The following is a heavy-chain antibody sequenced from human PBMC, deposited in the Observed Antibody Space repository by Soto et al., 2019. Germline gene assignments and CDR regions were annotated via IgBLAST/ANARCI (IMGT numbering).Heavy chain of an antibody. CDR2: IYHSGST. D-gene: IGHD2-2*01. V-gene: IGHV4-4*02. CDR3: ARDSRTGCSSTDCYMS. CDR1: GDSISSGAW. J-gene: IGHJ5*02. Sequence: PWETLSLTCAVSGDSISSGAWWSWVRQSPGKGLQWIGEIYHSGSTRNNPSLKSRVTMSVDKSNNQFSLNLMSVTAADTATYYCARDSRTGCSSTDCYMSWGRGILVTVSS.